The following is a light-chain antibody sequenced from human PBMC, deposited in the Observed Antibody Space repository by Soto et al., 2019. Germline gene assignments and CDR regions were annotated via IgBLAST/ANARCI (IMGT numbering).Light chain of an antibody. CDR3: QQYKTYST. J-gene: IGKJ1*01. V-gene: IGKV1-5*01. CDR2: DAS. CDR1: QSISRW. Sequence: DIHMTQSPSTLSASVGYRFTITCRASQSISRWLAWYQQQPGKAPKLLIYDASSLESGVPSMLSGSGSGTEFSLTISSLQPDDFATYYCQQYKTYSTFGQGTKVDIK.